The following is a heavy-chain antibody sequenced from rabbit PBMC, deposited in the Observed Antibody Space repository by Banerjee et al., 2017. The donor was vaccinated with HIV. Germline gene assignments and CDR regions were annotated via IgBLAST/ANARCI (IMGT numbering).Heavy chain of an antibody. CDR3: ARDLAGVIGWNFGL. Sequence: QEQLEESGGDLVKPEGSLTLTCTASGFSFSGNYYMCWVRQAPGKGLEWIVCVGAGSGGSTYYASWAKGRFTISKTSSTTVTLQMTSLTAADTATYFCARDLAGVIGWNFGLWGPGTLVTVS. CDR1: GFSFSGNYY. V-gene: IGHV1S45*01. CDR2: VGAGSGGST. J-gene: IGHJ4*01. D-gene: IGHD4-1*01.